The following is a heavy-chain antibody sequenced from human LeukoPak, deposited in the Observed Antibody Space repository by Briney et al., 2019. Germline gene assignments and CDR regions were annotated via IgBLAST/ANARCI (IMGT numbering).Heavy chain of an antibody. CDR2: INPNSGGT. Sequence: GASVKVSCKASGYTFTGYYMHWVRQAPGQGLEWMGWINPNSGGTNYAQKFQGRVTMTRDTSISTAYMELSRLRSDDTAVYYCAGSITFGGVIVIFGYYFDYWGQGTLVTVSS. CDR1: GYTFTGYY. J-gene: IGHJ4*02. V-gene: IGHV1-2*02. CDR3: AGSITFGGVIVIFGYYFDY. D-gene: IGHD3-16*02.